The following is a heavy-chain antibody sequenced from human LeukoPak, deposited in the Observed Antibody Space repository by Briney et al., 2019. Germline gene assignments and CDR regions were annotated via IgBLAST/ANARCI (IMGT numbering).Heavy chain of an antibody. D-gene: IGHD4-17*01. V-gene: IGHV1-8*01. J-gene: IGHJ4*02. Sequence: GASVKVSCKASGYTFTSYDINWVRQATAQGLEWMGWMDPNSGNTGYEQKFQGRVTMTTDTSTGTAYMELRSLRSDDTAVYYCARVGNDYGDLGSHDYWGQGTLVTVSS. CDR2: MDPNSGNT. CDR1: GYTFTSYD. CDR3: ARVGNDYGDLGSHDY.